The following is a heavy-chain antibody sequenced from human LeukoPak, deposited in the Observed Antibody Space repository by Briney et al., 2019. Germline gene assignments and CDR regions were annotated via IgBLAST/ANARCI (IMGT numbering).Heavy chain of an antibody. Sequence: GGSLRLSCATSGFTFSSYAMCWVRQAPGKGLEWVSTISEGGSSTYYADSVKGQFTISRDNSKKTLSLQMISLRAEDTPVYYLARASSDTLFGGVRWGQGTLVNVSS. J-gene: IGHJ4*02. CDR1: GFTFSSYA. CDR2: ISEGGSST. D-gene: IGHD3-3*01. V-gene: IGHV3-23*01. CDR3: ARASSDTLFGGVR.